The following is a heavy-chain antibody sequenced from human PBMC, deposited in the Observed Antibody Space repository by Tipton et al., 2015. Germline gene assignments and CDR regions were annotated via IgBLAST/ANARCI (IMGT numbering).Heavy chain of an antibody. CDR2: INPTGSDK. CDR1: GFTFTHYW. V-gene: IGHV3-7*03. Sequence: SLRLSCAASGFTFTHYWMTWVRQAPGKGLEWVANINPTGSDKYYLDSVRGRFTISRDNAKNSLYLQMSSLRAEDTAIYYCATSPDSPGNYWGQGTLVTVSS. J-gene: IGHJ4*02. CDR3: ATSPDSPGNY. D-gene: IGHD1-1*01.